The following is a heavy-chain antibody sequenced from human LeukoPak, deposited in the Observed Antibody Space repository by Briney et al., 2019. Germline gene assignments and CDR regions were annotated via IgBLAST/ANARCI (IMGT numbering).Heavy chain of an antibody. Sequence: SETLSLTCTVSGGSISDYFWSWIRQPAGKGLEWIGYIYYDGSTHYNPSLNSRVTISIDTSKNQFSLKLNSVTAADTAVYYCARRLCSSLTCNIGPSGNWLDPWGQGTLVTVSS. CDR3: ARRLCSSLTCNIGPSGNWLDP. D-gene: IGHD2-2*02. J-gene: IGHJ5*02. CDR1: GGSISDYF. V-gene: IGHV4-59*08. CDR2: IYYDGST.